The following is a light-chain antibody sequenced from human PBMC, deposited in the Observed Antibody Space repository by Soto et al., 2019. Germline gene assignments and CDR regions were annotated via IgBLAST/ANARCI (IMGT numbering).Light chain of an antibody. CDR1: QILVHSDGIAY. J-gene: IGKJ5*01. Sequence: VVVAQSPLSLPVTLGQPASISCRSNQILVHSDGIAYFSWFQQRPGRSPRRLIYKVSNRDSGVPARFSGSGSGTDFALKISRVEAEDVGVYYCMQGTHWPITFGQGTRLEI. CDR2: KVS. CDR3: MQGTHWPIT. V-gene: IGKV2-30*02.